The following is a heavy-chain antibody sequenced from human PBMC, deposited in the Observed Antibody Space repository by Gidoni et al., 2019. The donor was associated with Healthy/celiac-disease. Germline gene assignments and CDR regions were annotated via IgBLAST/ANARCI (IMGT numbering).Heavy chain of an antibody. V-gene: IGHV3-48*03. CDR3: ARDTITMVRGVTDAFDI. CDR1: GFTFSSYE. D-gene: IGHD3-10*01. CDR2: ISSSGSTI. Sequence: EVQLVESGGGLVQPGGSLRLSCAASGFTFSSYEMNWVRQAPGKGLGWVSYISSSGSTIYYADSVKGRFTISRDNAKNSLYLQMNSLRAEDTAVYYCARDTITMVRGVTDAFDIWGQGTMVTVSS. J-gene: IGHJ3*02.